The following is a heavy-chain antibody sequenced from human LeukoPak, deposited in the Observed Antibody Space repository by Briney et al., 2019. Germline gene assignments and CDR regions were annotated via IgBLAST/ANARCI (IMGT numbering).Heavy chain of an antibody. CDR1: GGSITSYY. Sequence: PSETLSLTCTVSGGSITSYYWSWLRQPAGKELEWIGRIYTSGSTYYNPSLKSRVTMSVDTSKNQVSLRLTSVTAADTAVYYCARDRHYYGSGNYYYFDYWGQGSLVTVSS. J-gene: IGHJ4*02. CDR2: IYTSGST. D-gene: IGHD3-10*01. V-gene: IGHV4-4*07. CDR3: ARDRHYYGSGNYYYFDY.